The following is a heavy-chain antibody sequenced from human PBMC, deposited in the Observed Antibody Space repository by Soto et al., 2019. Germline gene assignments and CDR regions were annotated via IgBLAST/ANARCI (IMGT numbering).Heavy chain of an antibody. Sequence: EVQLLESGGGLVQPGGSLRLSCAASGFTFSKYSMSWVRQAPGKGLEWVSAISGSGGATYYADSVKGRFTISRDNSKSTVYVQMNSLRAEDTAVYYCAKSYYYDGSVSLISHAFDMWGQGTMVTVSS. CDR2: ISGSGGAT. D-gene: IGHD3-22*01. CDR1: GFTFSKYS. J-gene: IGHJ3*02. V-gene: IGHV3-23*01. CDR3: AKSYYYDGSVSLISHAFDM.